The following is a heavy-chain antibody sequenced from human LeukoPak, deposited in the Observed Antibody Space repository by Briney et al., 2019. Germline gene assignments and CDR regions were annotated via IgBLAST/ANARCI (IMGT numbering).Heavy chain of an antibody. J-gene: IGHJ4*02. CDR3: ARSLTAAAGDY. CDR1: GYGFTSYW. CDR2: IYPADSDI. V-gene: IGHV5-51*01. Sequence: ESLKISCKGSGYGFTSYWIGWVRQIPGKDLEWMAIIYPADSDIRYSPSFQGQVTISADKSISTAYLQWSSLKASDTAMYYCARSLTAAAGDYWGQGTLVTVSS. D-gene: IGHD6-25*01.